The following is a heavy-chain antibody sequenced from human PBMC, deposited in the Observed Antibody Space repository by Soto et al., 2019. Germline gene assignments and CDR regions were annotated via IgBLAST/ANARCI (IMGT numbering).Heavy chain of an antibody. D-gene: IGHD4-4*01. V-gene: IGHV3-7*01. CDR1: GFTFSHCW. CDR3: ASDACNFPGPVSSEAFDI. Sequence: EVQLVESGGGLVQPGGSLRLSCAASGFTFSHCWMSWVRQAPGKGLEWVANIKQDGIGKYYVDSVKGRFTISRDNARNSLYLQMNYLRAEDTAVYYWASDACNFPGPVSSEAFDIRGKGTMVTVSS. CDR2: IKQDGIGK. J-gene: IGHJ3*02.